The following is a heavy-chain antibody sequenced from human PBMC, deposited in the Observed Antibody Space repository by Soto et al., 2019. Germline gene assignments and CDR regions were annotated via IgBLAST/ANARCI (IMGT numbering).Heavy chain of an antibody. CDR3: AKDGGQTTVTTFYHSNWFDP. V-gene: IGHV3-30*18. CDR1: GFTFSSYG. J-gene: IGHJ5*02. Sequence: PGGSLRLSCAASGFTFSSYGMHWVRQAPGKGLEWVAVISYDGSNKYYADSVKGRFTISRDNSKNTLYLQMNSLRAEDTAVYYCAKDGGQTTVTTFYHSNWFDPWGQGTLVTVSS. D-gene: IGHD4-17*01. CDR2: ISYDGSNK.